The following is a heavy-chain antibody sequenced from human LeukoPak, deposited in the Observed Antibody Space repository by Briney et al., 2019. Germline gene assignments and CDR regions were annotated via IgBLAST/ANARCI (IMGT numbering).Heavy chain of an antibody. J-gene: IGHJ4*02. Sequence: GGSLRLSCAASGFAFDNYAMHWVRQAPGKGLDWVAGIIFDGRIEYYADSAKGRFTISRDNSRNTLYLQMNSLRDEDTAVYYCATDGYNFDYWGQGTLVTVSS. CDR3: ATDGYNFDY. V-gene: IGHV3-30*04. CDR2: IIFDGRIE. D-gene: IGHD5-24*01. CDR1: GFAFDNYA.